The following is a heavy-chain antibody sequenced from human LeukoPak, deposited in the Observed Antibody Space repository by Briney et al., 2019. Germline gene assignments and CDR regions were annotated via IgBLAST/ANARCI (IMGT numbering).Heavy chain of an antibody. J-gene: IGHJ5*02. V-gene: IGHV4-39*01. CDR3: ARTHKNWFDP. CDR1: GGSISSSSYY. Sequence: SETLSLTCTVSGGSISSSSYYWGWIRQPPGKGLGWIGSIYYSGSTYYNPSLKSRVTISVDTSKNQFSLKLSSVTAADTAVYYCARTHKNWFDPWGQGTLVTVSS. CDR2: IYYSGST.